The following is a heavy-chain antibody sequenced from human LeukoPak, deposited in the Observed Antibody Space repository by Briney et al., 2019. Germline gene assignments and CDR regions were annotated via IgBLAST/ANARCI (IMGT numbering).Heavy chain of an antibody. CDR3: ARDDCGDTCYPGGY. D-gene: IGHD2-21*01. CDR1: GYTLTNYV. J-gene: IGHJ4*02. CDR2: INAGNGDT. V-gene: IGHV1-3*01. Sequence: ASVKVSCKASGYTLTNYVVHWVRQAPGQRPEWMGWINAGNGDTKYSQNFQGRVTITRDTSASTAYMELSSLTSEDTALNYCARDDCGDTCYPGGYWGQGTLVTVSS.